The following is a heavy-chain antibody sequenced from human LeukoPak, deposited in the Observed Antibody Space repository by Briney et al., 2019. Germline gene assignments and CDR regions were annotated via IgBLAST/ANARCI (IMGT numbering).Heavy chain of an antibody. CDR2: IIPIFGTA. CDR3: ARDRGGAARPSCWFDP. V-gene: IGHV1-69*05. CDR1: GGTFSSYA. Sequence: GSSVKVSCEASGGTFSSYAISWVRQTPGQGLEWMGGIIPIFGTANYAQKFQGRVTMTRDMSTSTVYMELSSLRSEDTAVYYCARDRGGAARPSCWFDPWGQGTLVTVSS. J-gene: IGHJ5*02. D-gene: IGHD6-6*01.